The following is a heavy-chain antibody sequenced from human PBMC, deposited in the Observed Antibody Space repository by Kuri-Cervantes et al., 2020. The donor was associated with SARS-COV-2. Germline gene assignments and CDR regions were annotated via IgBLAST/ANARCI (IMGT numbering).Heavy chain of an antibody. CDR2: INPDSGDT. Sequence: ASVKVSCKASGYTFTDYYIHWVRQAPGQGLEWMGWINPDSGDTNYAQKFQGRVTMTRDTSINTAYMELSRLTSDDTAVYYCARAMAGTRDAFDIWGQGTMVTVSS. CDR3: ARAMAGTRDAFDI. J-gene: IGHJ3*02. V-gene: IGHV1-2*02. CDR1: GYTFTDYY. D-gene: IGHD6-19*01.